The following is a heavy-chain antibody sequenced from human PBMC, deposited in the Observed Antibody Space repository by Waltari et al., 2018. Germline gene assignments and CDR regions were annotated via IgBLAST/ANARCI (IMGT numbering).Heavy chain of an antibody. CDR3: ARGVVHYYDSSGYFFDY. Sequence: VQLVQSGAEVKKPGSSVKVSCKASGGTFSSYAISWVRQAPGQGLEWMGGIIPIFGTANDAQKFQGRGTITADESTSTAYMELSSLRSEDTAVYYCARGVVHYYDSSGYFFDYWGQGTLVTVSS. D-gene: IGHD3-22*01. V-gene: IGHV1-69*01. CDR2: IIPIFGTA. J-gene: IGHJ4*02. CDR1: GGTFSSYA.